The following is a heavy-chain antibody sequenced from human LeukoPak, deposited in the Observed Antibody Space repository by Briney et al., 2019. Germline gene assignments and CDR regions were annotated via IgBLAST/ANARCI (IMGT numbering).Heavy chain of an antibody. V-gene: IGHV1-18*01. Sequence: ASVKVSCKASGYTFTSYGISWVRQAPGQGLEWMGWISAYNGNTNYAQKLQGRVTMTTDTSTSTAYMELRSLRSDDTAVYYCARDGEYIDGGIQKDNWGQGTLVTVSS. D-gene: IGHD5-18*01. CDR1: GYTFTSYG. J-gene: IGHJ4*02. CDR3: ARDGEYIDGGIQKDN. CDR2: ISAYNGNT.